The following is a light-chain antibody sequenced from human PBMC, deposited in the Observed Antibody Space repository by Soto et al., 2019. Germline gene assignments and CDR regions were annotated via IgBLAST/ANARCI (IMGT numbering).Light chain of an antibody. CDR1: QSVSSN. Sequence: IVMTQCPATLSLPPWETATLSCRASQSVSSNLAWYQRKPGQAPRLLIYGASNRAAGIPDRCSGSGAGTDFTITISRLEPDDFAMYYCQQYGCSPTFGQGTKVDIK. CDR2: GAS. V-gene: IGKV3-20*01. J-gene: IGKJ1*01. CDR3: QQYGCSPT.